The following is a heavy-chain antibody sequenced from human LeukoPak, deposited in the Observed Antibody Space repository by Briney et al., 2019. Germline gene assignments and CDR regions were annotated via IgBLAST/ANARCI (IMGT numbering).Heavy chain of an antibody. CDR1: GDSISSSHY. V-gene: IGHV4-39*07. Sequence: SETLSLTCAVSGDSISSSHYWGWIGQPPGKGLEWIGSMYYSGSTYYNPSLKSRVTISVDTSKNQFSLKLSSVTAADTAVYYCATVGFTGYDSSGYFDYWGQGTLVTVSS. CDR3: ATVGFTGYDSSGYFDY. CDR2: MYYSGST. J-gene: IGHJ4*02. D-gene: IGHD3-22*01.